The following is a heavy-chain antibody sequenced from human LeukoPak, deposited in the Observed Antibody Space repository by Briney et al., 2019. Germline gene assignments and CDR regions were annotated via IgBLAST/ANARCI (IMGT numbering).Heavy chain of an antibody. CDR3: ATGRDGYNVHYFDY. Sequence: SETLSLTCTVSGGSISSYYWSWIRQPPGKGLEWIGYIYYSGSTNYNPSLKSRVTISVDTSKNQFSLKLSSVTAADTAVYYCATGRDGYNVHYFDYWGQGTLVTVSS. D-gene: IGHD5-24*01. CDR1: GGSISSYY. V-gene: IGHV4-59*01. J-gene: IGHJ4*02. CDR2: IYYSGST.